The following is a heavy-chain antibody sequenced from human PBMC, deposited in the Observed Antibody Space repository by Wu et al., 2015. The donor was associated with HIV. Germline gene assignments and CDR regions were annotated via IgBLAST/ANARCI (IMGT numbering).Heavy chain of an antibody. CDR3: ARLQSLHGLYSNADF. D-gene: IGHD5-24*01. V-gene: IGHV1-2*02. CDR2: INPYSGAR. J-gene: IGHJ4*02. CDR1: GYTFTDFY. Sequence: QVQLVQSGAEVKKPGASVKISCEASGYTFTDFYFHWVRQAPGQGLEWVGWINPYSGARDYAQKFQGRVTMTLDTAISTAYMELASLTSDDTAVYYCARLQSLHGLYSNADFWGQGTLVTVSS.